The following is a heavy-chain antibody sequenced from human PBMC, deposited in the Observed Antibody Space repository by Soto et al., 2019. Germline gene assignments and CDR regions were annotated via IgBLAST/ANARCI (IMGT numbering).Heavy chain of an antibody. Sequence: GGSVRLSCAASGFTFSNSAMSWVRQAPGKGMDWVSSISDSGVSTYYADSVKGRFTISRDNSKSTLYLQMNSLRAEDTAVYYFVKLTYSGSAHFYYCARGTLVTVSS. CDR3: VKLTYSGSAHFYY. V-gene: IGHV3-23*01. CDR2: ISDSGVST. J-gene: IGHJ4*02. D-gene: IGHD1-26*01. CDR1: GFTFSNSA.